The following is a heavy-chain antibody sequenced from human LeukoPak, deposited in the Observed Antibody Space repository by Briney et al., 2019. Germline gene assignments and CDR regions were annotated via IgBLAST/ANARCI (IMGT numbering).Heavy chain of an antibody. D-gene: IGHD5-24*01. Sequence: SETLSLTCAVYGGSLSGYIWSWIRQPPGKGVEWIGEINHGGSTDYNPSLKSRVTMSVDTSRNQLSLKLNSVTAADAAVYYCVRADGRDGYRGLVDYWGQGTLVTVSA. V-gene: IGHV4-34*01. J-gene: IGHJ4*02. CDR1: GGSLSGYI. CDR3: VRADGRDGYRGLVDY. CDR2: INHGGST.